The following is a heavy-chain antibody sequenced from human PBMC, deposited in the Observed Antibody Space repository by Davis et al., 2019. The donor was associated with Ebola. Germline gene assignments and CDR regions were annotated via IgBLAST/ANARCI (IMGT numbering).Heavy chain of an antibody. Sequence: AASVKVSCKASGGTFSSYAISWVRQAPGQGLEWMGGIIPIFGTANYAQKLQGRVTMTTDTSTSTAYMELRSLRSDDTAVYYCARDRFLNWFDPWGQGTLVTVSS. D-gene: IGHD3-3*01. CDR1: GGTFSSYA. CDR3: ARDRFLNWFDP. J-gene: IGHJ5*02. CDR2: IIPIFGTA. V-gene: IGHV1-69*05.